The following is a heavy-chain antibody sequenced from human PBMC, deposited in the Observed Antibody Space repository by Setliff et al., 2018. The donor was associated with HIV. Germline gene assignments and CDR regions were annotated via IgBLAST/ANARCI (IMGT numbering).Heavy chain of an antibody. CDR1: GGSISSSVYY. CDR2: VYYTGST. CDR3: ARYDYGDFDY. J-gene: IGHJ4*02. Sequence: PSETLSLTCTVSGGSISSSVYYWGWIRQPPGKGLEWIGSVYYTGSTYYNPSLKSRVTISVDTSKNQFSLNLSSVTAADTAVYYCARYDYGDFDYWGQGTPVTVSS. D-gene: IGHD4-17*01. V-gene: IGHV4-39*07.